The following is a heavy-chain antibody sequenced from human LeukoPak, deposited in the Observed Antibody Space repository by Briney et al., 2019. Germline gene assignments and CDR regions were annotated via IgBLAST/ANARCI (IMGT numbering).Heavy chain of an antibody. D-gene: IGHD3-16*02. CDR3: ARGEGYTFGGVIVENYFDY. Sequence: GGSLRLSCAASGFTFSSYGMSWVRQAPGKGLEWVSAISGSGGSTYYADSVKGRFTISRDNSKNTLYLQMNSLRAEDTAVYYCARGEGYTFGGVIVENYFDYWGQGTLVTVSS. J-gene: IGHJ4*02. CDR1: GFTFSSYG. CDR2: ISGSGGST. V-gene: IGHV3-23*01.